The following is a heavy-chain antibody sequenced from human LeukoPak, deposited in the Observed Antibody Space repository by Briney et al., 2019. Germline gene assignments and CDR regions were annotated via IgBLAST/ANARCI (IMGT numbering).Heavy chain of an antibody. V-gene: IGHV4-59*01. CDR1: GDSINDYY. D-gene: IGHD5-18*01. CDR3: ARGGGYSSGSFDY. Sequence: SETLSLSCTVSGDSINDYYWSWIRQSPGKGLEWIGYIYYSGSTSYNPSLKSRVTISLDTSNNHFSLKLRSVTAADTAVYYCARGGGYSSGSFDYWGQGTLVTVSS. CDR2: IYYSGST. J-gene: IGHJ4*02.